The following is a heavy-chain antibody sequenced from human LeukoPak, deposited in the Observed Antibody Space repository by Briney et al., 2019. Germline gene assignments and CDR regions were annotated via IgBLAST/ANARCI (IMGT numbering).Heavy chain of an antibody. V-gene: IGHV3-74*01. D-gene: IGHD2-15*01. J-gene: IGHJ5*02. CDR3: ARDPRDCSGGNCYSGHNWFDP. CDR1: GFTSSAYW. Sequence: PGGSLRLSCAASGFTSSAYWMHWVRQAPGKGLVWVSRINSDGRSTSYADSVKGRFTISRDNAKNTLSLQMNSLRAEDTALYYCARDPRDCSGGNCYSGHNWFDPWGQGTLVTVSS. CDR2: INSDGRST.